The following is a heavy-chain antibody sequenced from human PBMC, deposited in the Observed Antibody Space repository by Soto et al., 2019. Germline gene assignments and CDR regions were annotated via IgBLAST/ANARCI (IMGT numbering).Heavy chain of an antibody. Sequence: QVQLVESGGGVVQPGRSLRLSCAASGFTFSRYGMHWVRQAPGKGLEWVAVISYDGSNKYYADSVKGRFTISRDNSKNTLYLQMNSLGAEDTAVYYCAKGVPELHWGQGTLVTVSS. D-gene: IGHD1-7*01. CDR3: AKGVPELH. J-gene: IGHJ4*02. CDR2: ISYDGSNK. CDR1: GFTFSRYG. V-gene: IGHV3-30*18.